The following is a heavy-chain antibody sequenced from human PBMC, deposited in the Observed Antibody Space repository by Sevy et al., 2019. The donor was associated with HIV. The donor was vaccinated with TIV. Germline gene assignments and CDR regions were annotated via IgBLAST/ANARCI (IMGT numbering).Heavy chain of an antibody. D-gene: IGHD1-7*01. Sequence: SETLSLTCAVSGYSSSSDDYWVWIRQPPGKGLEWIGNIYHSGNTYYNPSLKSRVNMSLDTSMNQFSLRLTSVTAADTAVYYCARTLRGNFETRATAFNIWGQGTMVTVSS. V-gene: IGHV4-38-2*01. CDR3: ARTLRGNFETRATAFNI. CDR1: GYSSSSDDY. CDR2: IYHSGNT. J-gene: IGHJ3*02.